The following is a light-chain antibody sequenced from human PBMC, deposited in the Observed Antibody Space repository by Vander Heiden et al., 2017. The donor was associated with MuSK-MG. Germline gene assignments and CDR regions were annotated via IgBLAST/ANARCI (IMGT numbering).Light chain of an antibody. J-gene: IGKJ4*01. V-gene: IGKV1-5*03. CDR1: QSISSR. CDR3: RQDNTDPLT. Sequence: DIQMTQSPSTLSASVGDRVTITCRASQSISSRLAWYQQKPGKAPKLQIYKASSGESGVPSRFSGSGYGIEFTLTISSLQPDEFATYYGRQDNTDPLTFGGGTKVEIK. CDR2: KAS.